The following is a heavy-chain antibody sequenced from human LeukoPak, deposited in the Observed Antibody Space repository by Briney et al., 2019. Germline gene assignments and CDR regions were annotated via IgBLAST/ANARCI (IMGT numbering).Heavy chain of an antibody. V-gene: IGHV1-69*06. CDR3: ASSRNHIVVVPAARVYAWEY. CDR2: IIPIFGTA. CDR1: GGTFSSYA. Sequence: PWASVKVSCKASGGTFSSYAISWVRQAPGQGLEWMGGIIPIFGTANYAQKFQGRVTITADKSTSTAYMELSSLRSEDTAVYYCASSRNHIVVVPAARVYAWEYWGQGTLVTVSS. D-gene: IGHD2-2*01. J-gene: IGHJ4*02.